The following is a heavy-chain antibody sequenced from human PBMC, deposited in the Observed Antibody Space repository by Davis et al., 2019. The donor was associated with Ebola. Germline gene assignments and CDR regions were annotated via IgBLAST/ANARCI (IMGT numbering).Heavy chain of an antibody. CDR3: ANEVGWQWLPTGAFDY. V-gene: IGHV3-9*01. CDR2: ISWNSGSI. D-gene: IGHD6-19*01. Sequence: PGGSLRLSCAASGFTFDDYAMHWVRQAPGKGLEWVSGISWNSGSIGYADSVKGRFTISRDNSKNTLYLQMNSPRAEDTAVYYCANEVGWQWLPTGAFDYWGQGTLVTVSS. J-gene: IGHJ4*02. CDR1: GFTFDDYA.